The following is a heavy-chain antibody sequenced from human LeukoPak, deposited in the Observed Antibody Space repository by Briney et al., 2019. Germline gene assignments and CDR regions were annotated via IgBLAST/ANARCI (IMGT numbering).Heavy chain of an antibody. J-gene: IGHJ5*02. CDR3: ARDGYYYDSSGYLGA. V-gene: IGHV4-31*03. CDR2: IYYSGST. D-gene: IGHD3-22*01. Sequence: SQTLSLTCTVSGGSISSGGYYWSWIRQHPGMGLEWIGYIYYSGSTYYNPSLKSRVTISVDTSKNQFSLKLSSVTAADTAVYYCARDGYYYDSSGYLGAWGQGTLVTVSS. CDR1: GGSISSGGYY.